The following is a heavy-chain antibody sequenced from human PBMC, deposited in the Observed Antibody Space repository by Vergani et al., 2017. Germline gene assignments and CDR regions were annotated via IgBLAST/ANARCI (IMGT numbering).Heavy chain of an antibody. CDR1: GYTFTSYG. J-gene: IGHJ6*02. D-gene: IGHD3-10*01. CDR2: ISAYNGNT. CDR3: ARDLLSPVSNKTRGSLYYYGSGSYYNVLPQGSVFYYYYGMDV. Sequence: QVQLVQSGAEVKKPGASVKVSCKASGYTFTSYGISWVRQAPGQGLEWMGWISAYNGNTNYAQKLQGRVTMTTDTSTSTAYMELRSLRSDDTAVYYCARDLLSPVSNKTRGSLYYYGSGSYYNVLPQGSVFYYYYGMDVWGQGTTVTVSS. V-gene: IGHV1-18*01.